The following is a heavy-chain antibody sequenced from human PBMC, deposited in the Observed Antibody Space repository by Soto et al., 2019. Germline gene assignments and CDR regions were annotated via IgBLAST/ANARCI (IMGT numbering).Heavy chain of an antibody. CDR2: IYYSGST. Sequence: QVQLQESGPGLVKPSETLSLTCTVSGGSISSYYWSWIRQPPGKGLEWIGYIYYSGSTNYNPSLSSRVTRSVDTSKSQFSLKLSSVTAADTAVYYCARFNWYFDLWCRGTLVTVSS. J-gene: IGHJ2*01. V-gene: IGHV4-59*08. CDR3: ARFNWYFDL. CDR1: GGSISSYY.